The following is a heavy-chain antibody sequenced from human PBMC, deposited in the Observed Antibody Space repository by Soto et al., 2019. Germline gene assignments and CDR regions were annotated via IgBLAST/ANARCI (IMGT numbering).Heavy chain of an antibody. CDR3: ARHFPYHDTLTGYLDS. CDR2: IHHSGNT. J-gene: IGHJ4*02. V-gene: IGHV4-61*08. D-gene: IGHD3-9*01. Sequence: SETLSLTCTVSGGSISRGDYYWSWIRQPPGKGLEWIGYIHHSGNTNYNPSLKSRLTISVDTSKNQLSLKLSSVTAADTAVYHCARHFPYHDTLTGYLDSWGQGTLVTVSS. CDR1: GGSISRGDYY.